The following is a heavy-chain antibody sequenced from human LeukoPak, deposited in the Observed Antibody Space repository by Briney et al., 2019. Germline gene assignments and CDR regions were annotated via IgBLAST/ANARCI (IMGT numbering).Heavy chain of an antibody. J-gene: IGHJ4*02. CDR3: ARHGHYYDSSGLLDY. Sequence: SETLSLTCAVSNYSISSEYYWGWIRQPPGKGLEWIGSIYYSGSTYYNPSLKSRVTISVDTSKNQFSLKLSSVTAADTAVYYCARHGHYYDSSGLLDYWGQGTLVTVSS. CDR2: IYYSGST. V-gene: IGHV4-38-2*01. CDR1: NYSISSEYY. D-gene: IGHD3-22*01.